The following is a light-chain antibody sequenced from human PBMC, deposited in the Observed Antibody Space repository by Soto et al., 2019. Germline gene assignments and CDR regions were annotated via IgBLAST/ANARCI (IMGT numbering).Light chain of an antibody. CDR3: SSYTSDSSYV. V-gene: IGLV2-14*01. CDR1: SSDVGLYDY. J-gene: IGLJ1*01. Sequence: LTQPASLSGSPGQSITISCTGTSSDVGLYDYVSWYQQHPGKAPQLMIYAVSNRPSGVSNRFSASKSGNTASLFISGLQAEDEADYYCSSYTSDSSYVFGSGTKVTVL. CDR2: AVS.